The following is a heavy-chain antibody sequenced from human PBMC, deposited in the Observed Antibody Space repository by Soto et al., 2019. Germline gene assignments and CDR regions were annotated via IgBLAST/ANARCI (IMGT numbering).Heavy chain of an antibody. CDR2: INTDGSVA. Sequence: EVQLVESGGGLVQTGEPRRLSCAAPGLTFRSYWRHWVRQAPGKGLVWVSRINTDGSVAMYVDSVKGRFTISRDTAKNTLFLPLNSLRAEDTAVYYCVRDMQLWRLGSWGQGTLVTVSS. CDR1: GLTFRSYW. CDR3: VRDMQLWRLGS. D-gene: IGHD2-21*01. V-gene: IGHV3-74*03. J-gene: IGHJ4*02.